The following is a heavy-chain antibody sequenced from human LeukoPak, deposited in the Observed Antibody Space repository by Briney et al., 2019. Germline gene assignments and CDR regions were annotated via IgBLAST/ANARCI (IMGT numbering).Heavy chain of an antibody. Sequence: GGSLRLSCAASGFTFSSYWMSWVRQAPGKGLEWVANIKQDGSEKYYVDSVKGRFTISRDNAKDSLYLQMNSLRAEDTAVYYCAREGFDWNSRAFDPWGQGTLVTVSS. CDR3: AREGFDWNSRAFDP. D-gene: IGHD1-7*01. V-gene: IGHV3-7*01. CDR2: IKQDGSEK. CDR1: GFTFSSYW. J-gene: IGHJ5*02.